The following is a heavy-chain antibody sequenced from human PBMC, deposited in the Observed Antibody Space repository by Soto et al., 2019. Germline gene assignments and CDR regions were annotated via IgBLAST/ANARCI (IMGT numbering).Heavy chain of an antibody. J-gene: IGHJ3*02. CDR2: IYHSGTK. V-gene: IGHV4-30-2*01. CDR1: GGSISSGGHS. CDR3: ARDPLKGAFDI. Sequence: PSETLALTCAVSGGSISSGGHSWSWIRQPPGKGLEWIGYIYHSGTKYYNPSLKSRVTMSVDGSKNQFSLTLTSVTAADTAVYYGARDPLKGAFDIWGQGTMVTV.